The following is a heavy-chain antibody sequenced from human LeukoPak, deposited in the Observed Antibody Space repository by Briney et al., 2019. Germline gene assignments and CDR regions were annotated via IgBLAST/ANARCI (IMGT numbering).Heavy chain of an antibody. D-gene: IGHD6-13*01. CDR3: ARYTSSWFFDS. CDR1: GDSVSSNSVG. CDR2: TYYRSKWYN. J-gene: IGHJ4*02. V-gene: IGHV6-1*01. Sequence: SQTLSLTCAISGDSVSSNSVGWHWIRQSPSRGLEWLGRTYYRSKWYNDYGVSVKSRITINPDTSRNQFSLQLNSVTPEDTAVYYCARYTSSWFFDSWGLGTLVTVSS.